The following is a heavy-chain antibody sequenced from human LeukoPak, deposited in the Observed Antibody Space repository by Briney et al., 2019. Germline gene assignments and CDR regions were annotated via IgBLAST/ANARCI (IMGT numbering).Heavy chain of an antibody. CDR3: ARDPKQSGSFYFDY. CDR1: GSTFSTYS. Sequence: PGGSLRLSCAASGSTFSTYSMNWVRQAPGMGLEWVSSISTSSSYIYYADSVRGRFTISRDNAKNSLHLQMNSLRAEDTAVYYCARDPKQSGSFYFDYWGQGTLVTVSS. CDR2: ISTSSSYI. J-gene: IGHJ4*02. D-gene: IGHD1-26*01. V-gene: IGHV3-21*01.